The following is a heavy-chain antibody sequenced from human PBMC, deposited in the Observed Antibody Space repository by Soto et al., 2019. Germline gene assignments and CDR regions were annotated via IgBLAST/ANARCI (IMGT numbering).Heavy chain of an antibody. V-gene: IGHV3-53*01. CDR1: GFTVDNFD. D-gene: IGHD5-12*01. CDR2: IQSGGVT. Sequence: QLVESGGGLFQAGGSTRLSCLVSGFTVDNFDMAWVRQAPGKGLEWASIIQSGGVTYYPDSAQGRFTISRDNSKNAVYLQMNSLRVEDTGDYSCVIVLYDSGVVDFWGQGSLITVS. CDR3: VIVLYDSGVVDF. J-gene: IGHJ4*02.